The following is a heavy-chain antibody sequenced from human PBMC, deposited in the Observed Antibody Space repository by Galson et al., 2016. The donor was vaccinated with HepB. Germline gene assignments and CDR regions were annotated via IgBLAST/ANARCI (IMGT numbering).Heavy chain of an antibody. V-gene: IGHV3-11*06. CDR3: ARAQTTVVTYIDN. Sequence: SLRLSCAASGFTFSDYYMSWIRQAPGKGLELVSYISSSSSYTNYAESVKGRFTISRDNAKNSLYLQMNSLRAEDTAVYYCARAQTTVVTYIDNWGQGTLVTVSS. CDR1: GFTFSDYY. J-gene: IGHJ4*02. CDR2: ISSSSSYT. D-gene: IGHD4-23*01.